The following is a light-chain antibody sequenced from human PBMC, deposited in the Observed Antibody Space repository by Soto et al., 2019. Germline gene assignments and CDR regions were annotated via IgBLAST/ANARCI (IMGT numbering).Light chain of an antibody. J-gene: IGLJ2*01. V-gene: IGLV1-36*01. CDR2: YDD. Sequence: QSVLTQPPSVSEAPRQRVTISCSGSRSNIGNNAVNWYQQLPGKAPKLLIYYDDLLPSGVSDLFSGSKSGTSASLAISGLQSEDEADYYCAVWDDNLNGVVFGGGTKVTVL. CDR1: RSNIGNNA. CDR3: AVWDDNLNGVV.